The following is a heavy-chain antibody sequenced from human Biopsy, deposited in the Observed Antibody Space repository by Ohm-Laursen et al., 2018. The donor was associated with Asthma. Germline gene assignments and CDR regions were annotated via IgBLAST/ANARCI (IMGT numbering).Heavy chain of an antibody. CDR2: ISYDGREI. CDR3: TRDRFYNSVTSESFYYGVDV. V-gene: IGHV3-30*03. D-gene: IGHD2-21*02. Sequence: SSLRLSCAASGFRFPIYGMHWVRQGPGKGPEWVALISYDGREIGYVDSVKGRFTISRDNFRNTVHLQMSSLRPEDSAVYYCTRDRFYNSVTSESFYYGVDVWGQGTTVTVSS. CDR1: GFRFPIYG. J-gene: IGHJ6*02.